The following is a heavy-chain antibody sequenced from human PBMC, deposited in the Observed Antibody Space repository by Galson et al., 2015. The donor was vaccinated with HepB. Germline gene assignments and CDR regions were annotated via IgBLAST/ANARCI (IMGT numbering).Heavy chain of an antibody. CDR1: GFTFSSYA. J-gene: IGHJ4*02. D-gene: IGHD5/OR15-5a*01. CDR3: AKDRGILSTAPDY. V-gene: IGHV3-23*01. Sequence: SLRLSCAASGFTFSSYAMSWVRQAPGKALEWVSAISGPGGSTYYTDSVKGRFIISRDNSENTLYLQMNSLRAEDTAVYHCAKDRGILSTAPDYWGKGTLVTVSS. CDR2: ISGPGGST.